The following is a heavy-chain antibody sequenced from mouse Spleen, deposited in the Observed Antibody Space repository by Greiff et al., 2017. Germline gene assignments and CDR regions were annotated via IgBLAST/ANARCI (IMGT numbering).Heavy chain of an antibody. CDR1: GYSITSGYY. Sequence: EVQLVESGPGLVKPSQSLSLTCSVTGYSITSGYYWNWIRQFPGNKLEWMGYISYDGSNNYNPSLKNRISITRDTSKNQFFLKLNSVTTEDTATYYCARSGYYFDYWGQGTTLTVSS. J-gene: IGHJ2*01. CDR2: ISYDGSN. D-gene: IGHD3-1*01. V-gene: IGHV3-6*01. CDR3: ARSGYYFDY.